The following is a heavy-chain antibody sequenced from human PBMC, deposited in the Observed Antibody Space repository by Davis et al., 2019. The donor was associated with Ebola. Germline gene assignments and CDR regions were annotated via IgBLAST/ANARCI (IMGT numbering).Heavy chain of an antibody. J-gene: IGHJ6*04. Sequence: SETLSLTCSVSGGSISSSSDYWGWIRQPPGKGLEWIGSINYSGRTYQNPSLRNRVTISVDTSKNQFSLKLSSETAADTAVYYCARHPGMDVWGKGTTVTVSS. CDR3: ARHPGMDV. CDR1: GGSISSSSDY. V-gene: IGHV4-39*01. CDR2: INYSGRT.